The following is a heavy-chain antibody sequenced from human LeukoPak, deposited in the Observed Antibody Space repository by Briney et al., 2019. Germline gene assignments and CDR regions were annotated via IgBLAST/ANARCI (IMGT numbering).Heavy chain of an antibody. J-gene: IGHJ5*02. V-gene: IGHV4-59*01. D-gene: IGHD2-21*01. CDR1: GGSISSYY. CDR3: ARDGGDWFGP. CDR2: IYYSGST. Sequence: PSETLSLTCTVSGGSISSYYWNWIRQPPGKGLEWIGNIYYSGSTNYNPSLKRRVTISVDTSKNQFSLKLSSVTAADTAVYYCARDGGDWFGPWGQGTLVTVSS.